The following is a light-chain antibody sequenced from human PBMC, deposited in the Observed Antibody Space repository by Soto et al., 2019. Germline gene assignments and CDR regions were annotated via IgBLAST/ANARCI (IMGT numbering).Light chain of an antibody. Sequence: DIQMTQYPSTLSASVGDRVTITCRASQSISNRLAWYQQKPGKAPKLLIYDASSLESGVPSRFSGSGSGTEFTLTISSLQPDDFATYYCQQYNSYSPTFGQGTKVDIK. J-gene: IGKJ1*01. V-gene: IGKV1-5*01. CDR1: QSISNR. CDR3: QQYNSYSPT. CDR2: DAS.